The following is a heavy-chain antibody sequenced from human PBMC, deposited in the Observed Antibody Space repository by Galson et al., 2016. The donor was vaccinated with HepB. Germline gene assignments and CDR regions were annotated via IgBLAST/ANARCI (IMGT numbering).Heavy chain of an antibody. D-gene: IGHD1-26*01. CDR1: GGSINSSDW. CDR3: ARVTLGPTSAKFDS. Sequence: SETLSLTCAVSGGSINSSDWWSWVRQVPGKGLEWIGEIYETGTANHNPSLTRRLTMSVDKSKNQFSLNLSDVTAADTAIYYCARVTLGPTSAKFDSWGQGTLVTVSS. V-gene: IGHV4-4*02. J-gene: IGHJ4*02. CDR2: IYETGTA.